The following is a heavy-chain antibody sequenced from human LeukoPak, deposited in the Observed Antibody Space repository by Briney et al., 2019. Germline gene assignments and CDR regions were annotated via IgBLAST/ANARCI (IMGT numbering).Heavy chain of an antibody. V-gene: IGHV3-7*01. CDR1: GFTFSSYD. Sequence: GGSLRLSCAASGFTFSSYDMHWVRQAPGKGLEWVANIKQDGGEKFYVDSVKGRFTISRDNAKNSLYLQMNSLRAEDTAVYYCAREDHSNYNYWGQGTLVTVSS. CDR2: IKQDGGEK. D-gene: IGHD4-11*01. J-gene: IGHJ4*02. CDR3: AREDHSNYNY.